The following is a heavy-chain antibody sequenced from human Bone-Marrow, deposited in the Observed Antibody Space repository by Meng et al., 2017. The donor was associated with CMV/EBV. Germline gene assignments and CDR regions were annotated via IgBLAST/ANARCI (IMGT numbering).Heavy chain of an antibody. Sequence: SVKVSCKASGGTFSSYAISWVRQAPGQGLEWMGGIIPILGIANYAQKFQGRVTITADKSTSTAYMELGSLRSEDTAVYYCATSVATCSCTSCYTDWFDPWGQGTLVTIAS. J-gene: IGHJ5*02. CDR2: IIPILGIA. CDR1: GGTFSSYA. D-gene: IGHD2-2*02. V-gene: IGHV1-69*10. CDR3: ATSVATCSCTSCYTDWFDP.